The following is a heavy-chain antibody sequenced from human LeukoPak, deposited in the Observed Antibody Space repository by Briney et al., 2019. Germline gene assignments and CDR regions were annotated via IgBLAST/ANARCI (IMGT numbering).Heavy chain of an antibody. V-gene: IGHV3-30*19. D-gene: IGHD3-3*01. CDR3: ARDRTVGLAYYDFWSGYSDY. J-gene: IGHJ4*02. Sequence: GGSLRLSCAASGFTFSSYGMHWVRQAPGKGLEWVAVISYDGINKYYAESVKGRFTISRDTSKNTLYLQMNSLRAEDTAVYYCARDRTVGLAYYDFWSGYSDYWGQGTLVTVSS. CDR2: ISYDGINK. CDR1: GFTFSSYG.